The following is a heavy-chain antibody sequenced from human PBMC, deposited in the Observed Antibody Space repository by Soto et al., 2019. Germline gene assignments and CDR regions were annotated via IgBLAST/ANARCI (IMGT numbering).Heavy chain of an antibody. D-gene: IGHD3-3*01. CDR1: GYTFTSYA. Sequence: QVQLVQSGAEVKKPGASVKVSCKAFGYTFTSYAMHWARQAPGQRLEWMGWINAGNANTKYSQKFQGRVTITRDTSTSTAYMELSSLRSEDTAVYYCARTSGYYFYDYWGQGTLVTVSS. CDR2: INAGNANT. V-gene: IGHV1-3*01. J-gene: IGHJ4*02. CDR3: ARTSGYYFYDY.